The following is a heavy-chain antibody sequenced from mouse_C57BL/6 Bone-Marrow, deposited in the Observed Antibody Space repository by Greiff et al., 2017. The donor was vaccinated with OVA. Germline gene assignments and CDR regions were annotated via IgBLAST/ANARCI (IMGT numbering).Heavy chain of an antibody. CDR2: SRNKANDYTT. J-gene: IGHJ4*01. CDR1: GFTFSDFY. CDR3: ARDITTAAMDY. V-gene: IGHV7-1*01. D-gene: IGHD1-2*01. Sequence: EVKSVESGGGLVQSGRSLRLSCATSGFTFSDFYMEWVRQAPGKGLEWIAASRNKANDYTTEYSASVKGRFIVSRDTSQSILYLQMNALRAEDTAIYYCARDITTAAMDYWGQGTSVTVSS.